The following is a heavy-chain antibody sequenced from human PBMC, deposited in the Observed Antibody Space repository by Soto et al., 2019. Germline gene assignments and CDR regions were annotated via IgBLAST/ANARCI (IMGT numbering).Heavy chain of an antibody. CDR3: ARTKCSGGSCYSWSLDY. CDR1: VGSITTGAYY. J-gene: IGHJ4*02. D-gene: IGHD2-15*01. Sequence: PSEILCIPCTFSVGSITTGAYYWSWIRQLPGKGLEWIGHRYYSESTYYNPSLKSRVSISLDTSKNQFSLKLSFVTAADTAMYYCARTKCSGGSCYSWSLDYWGQGTTVTVSS. CDR2: RYYSEST. V-gene: IGHV4-31*03.